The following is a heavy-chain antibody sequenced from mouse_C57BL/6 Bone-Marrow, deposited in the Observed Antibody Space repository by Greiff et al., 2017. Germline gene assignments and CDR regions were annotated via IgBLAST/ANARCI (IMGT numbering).Heavy chain of an antibody. D-gene: IGHD4-1*01. CDR2: IDPGGGET. CDR1: GFNIKAYY. J-gene: IGHJ4*01. CDR3: ASNVNWEAMDY. Sequence: EVKLVESGAELVKPGASVKLSCTASGFNIKAYYMPWVKQRTEQGLEWIGRIDPGGGETNYATKFQGKATITADTSSNTAYLQLSSLTSEDTAVDYCASNVNWEAMDYWGQGTSGTVSS. V-gene: IGHV14-2*01.